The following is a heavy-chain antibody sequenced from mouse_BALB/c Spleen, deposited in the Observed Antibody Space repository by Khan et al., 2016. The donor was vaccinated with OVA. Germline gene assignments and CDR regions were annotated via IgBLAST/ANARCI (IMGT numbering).Heavy chain of an antibody. V-gene: IGHV3-2*02. CDR1: GYSITRDYA. J-gene: IGHJ2*01. Sequence: EVKLLESGPGLVKPSQSLSLTCTVTGYSITRDYAWNWIRQFPGNKLDWMGYISYSGSTSYNPSLKNRIHITRDTSKNQFFLQLNSVTTEDTATYYCARSIMANWGQGTTLTVSS. CDR3: ARSIMAN. CDR2: ISYSGST.